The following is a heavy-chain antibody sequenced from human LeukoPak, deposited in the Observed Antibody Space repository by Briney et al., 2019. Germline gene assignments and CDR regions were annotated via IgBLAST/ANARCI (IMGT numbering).Heavy chain of an antibody. CDR2: IYYSGST. D-gene: IGHD2-21*01. Sequence: SETLSLTCTVSGGSISSYYWSWIRQPPGKGLEWIGYIYYSGSTNYNPSLKSRVTISVDTSKNQFSLKLSSVTAADTAVYYCARVTGPLHTYGMDVWGQGTTVTVSS. CDR3: ARVTGPLHTYGMDV. V-gene: IGHV4-59*01. J-gene: IGHJ6*02. CDR1: GGSISSYY.